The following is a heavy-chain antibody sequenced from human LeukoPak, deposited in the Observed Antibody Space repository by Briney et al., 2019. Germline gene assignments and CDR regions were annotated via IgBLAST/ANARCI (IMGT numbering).Heavy chain of an antibody. Sequence: GGSLRLSCAASGFTFSDHYMDWVRQAPGKGLEWVGRIKNKANSYTTEYAASVKARFSISRDDSKTSLFLQMSSLKTDDTAVYYCARSLYCSSTSCQNWGQGTLVTVSS. CDR3: ARSLYCSSTSCQN. D-gene: IGHD2-2*01. J-gene: IGHJ4*02. CDR1: GFTFSDHY. V-gene: IGHV3-72*01. CDR2: IKNKANSYTT.